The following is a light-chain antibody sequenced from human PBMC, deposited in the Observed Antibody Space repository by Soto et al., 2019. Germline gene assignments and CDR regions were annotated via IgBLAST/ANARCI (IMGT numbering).Light chain of an antibody. Sequence: EIVMKQSPATLSVSPGERATLSCRASQSVSSDLAGYQQKVGQAPRLLIYGASTRATNIPARFSGSGSGTEFTLTISSLQSEDFAVYYCQQYNNWPLAFGQGTKVEIK. J-gene: IGKJ1*01. CDR1: QSVSSD. CDR3: QQYNNWPLA. V-gene: IGKV3-15*01. CDR2: GAS.